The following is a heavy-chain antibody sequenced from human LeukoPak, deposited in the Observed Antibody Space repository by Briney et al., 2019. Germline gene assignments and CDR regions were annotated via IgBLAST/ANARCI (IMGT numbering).Heavy chain of an antibody. Sequence: GRSLRLSCAASGFTFDDYGMSWVRQAPGKGLEWVSGINWNGGSTGYADSVKGRFTISRDNAKNSLYLQMNSLRAEDTALYHCARVASYGSGSYHYYYYMDVWGKGTTVAVSS. CDR2: INWNGGST. CDR1: GFTFDDYG. CDR3: ARVASYGSGSYHYYYYMDV. J-gene: IGHJ6*03. V-gene: IGHV3-20*01. D-gene: IGHD3-10*01.